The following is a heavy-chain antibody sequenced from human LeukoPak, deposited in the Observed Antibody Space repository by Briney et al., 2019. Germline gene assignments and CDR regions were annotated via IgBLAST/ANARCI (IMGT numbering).Heavy chain of an antibody. CDR1: GYTFIGYY. J-gene: IGHJ6*03. Sequence: ASAKVSCKASGYTFIGYYMHRVRQAPGQGLEWMGWINPNSGGTNYAQKFQGRVTMTRDTSISTTYMELSRLRSDDTAVYYCARTTEAHSWQTRYYSYYMDVWGKGTTVTVSS. CDR2: INPNSGGT. V-gene: IGHV1-2*02. D-gene: IGHD6-13*01. CDR3: ARTTEAHSWQTRYYSYYMDV.